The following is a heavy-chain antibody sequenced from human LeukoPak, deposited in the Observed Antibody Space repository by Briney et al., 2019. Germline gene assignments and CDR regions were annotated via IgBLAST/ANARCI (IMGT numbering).Heavy chain of an antibody. D-gene: IGHD1-1*01. CDR2: IIPIFGTA. J-gene: IGHJ6*03. CDR3: ARLDYYYYYMDV. V-gene: IGHV1-69*05. CDR1: GGTFSSYA. Sequence: SVKVSCKASGGTFSSYAISWVRQAPGQGLEWMGGIIPIFGTANYAQKFQGRVTITTGESTSTAYMELSSLRSEDTAVYYCARLDYYYYYMDVWGKGTTVTVSS.